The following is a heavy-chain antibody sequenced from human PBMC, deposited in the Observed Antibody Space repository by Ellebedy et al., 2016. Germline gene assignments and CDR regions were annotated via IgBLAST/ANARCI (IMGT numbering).Heavy chain of an antibody. Sequence: SETLSLXXAVYGGSFSGYYWSWILQPPGKGLEWIGEINHSGSTNYNPSLKSRVTISVDTSKNQFSLKLSSVTAADTAVYYCASMVRGMEEDYWGQGTLVTVSS. V-gene: IGHV4-34*01. D-gene: IGHD3-10*01. CDR2: INHSGST. J-gene: IGHJ4*02. CDR3: ASMVRGMEEDY. CDR1: GGSFSGYY.